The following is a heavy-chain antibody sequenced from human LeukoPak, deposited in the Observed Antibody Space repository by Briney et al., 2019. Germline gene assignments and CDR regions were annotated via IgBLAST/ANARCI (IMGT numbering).Heavy chain of an antibody. D-gene: IGHD6-13*01. J-gene: IGHJ4*02. Sequence: GRSLRLSCAASGFTFNTYSLHWVRQVPGKGLEWVAAIAYDGSRYHYADSVKGRFTISRDNSRNMLSLQMSNLRTEDTALYYCAREAEQQMFQTHFDSWGQGALVTVSS. CDR2: IAYDGSRY. CDR1: GFTFNTYS. V-gene: IGHV3-30-3*01. CDR3: AREAEQQMFQTHFDS.